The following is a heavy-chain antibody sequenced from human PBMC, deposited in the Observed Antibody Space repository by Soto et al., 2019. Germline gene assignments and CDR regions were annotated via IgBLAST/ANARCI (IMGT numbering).Heavy chain of an antibody. CDR3: ARSPVGGKVRHWYFDL. Sequence: QLQLQESGSGLVKPSQTLSLTCAVSGGSISSGGYSWSWIRQPPGKGLEWIGYIYHSGSTYYNPSLKSRVPISVDRSKNQFSLKLSSVTAADTAVYYCARSPVGGKVRHWYFDLWGRGTLVTVSS. V-gene: IGHV4-30-2*01. D-gene: IGHD2-15*01. CDR2: IYHSGST. J-gene: IGHJ2*01. CDR1: GGSISSGGYS.